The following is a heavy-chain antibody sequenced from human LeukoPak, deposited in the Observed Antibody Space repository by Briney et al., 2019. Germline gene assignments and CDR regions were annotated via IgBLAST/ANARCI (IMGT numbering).Heavy chain of an antibody. J-gene: IGHJ4*02. V-gene: IGHV3-21*01. CDR2: ISSSSYI. CDR3: ARDTIVAVVTSFDY. CDR1: GFTFSSYS. Sequence: GGSLRLSCAASGFTFSSYSMNWVRQAPGKGLEWVSSISSSSYIYYAASVKGRFTISRDNAKNSFYLQLNSLRAEDTAVYYCARDTIVAVVTSFDYWGQGTLVTVSS. D-gene: IGHD3-3*01.